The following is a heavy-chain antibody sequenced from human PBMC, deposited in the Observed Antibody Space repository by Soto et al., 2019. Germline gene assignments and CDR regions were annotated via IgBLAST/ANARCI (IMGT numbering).Heavy chain of an antibody. CDR3: ARGPDYDILSGYPLNTQYWFDP. D-gene: IGHD3-9*01. J-gene: IGHJ5*02. Sequence: SETLPLTLAVSGGSSSGYDWSLIRQPPGKGLEWIREINHSGSTNYNPSLKSRVTISVDTSKNQFSLKLSSLTAAETAVYYCARGPDYDILSGYPLNTQYWFDPWGQGTVVT. CDR2: INHSGST. CDR1: GGSSSGYD. V-gene: IGHV4-34*01.